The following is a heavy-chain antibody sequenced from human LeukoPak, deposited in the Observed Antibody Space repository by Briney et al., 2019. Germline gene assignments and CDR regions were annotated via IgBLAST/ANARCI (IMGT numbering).Heavy chain of an antibody. Sequence: GGSLRLSCTASGFSFSGHWMHWARQLPGKGLVWVSRISPTGSTTSYADSVKGRFTVSRDNAKNTLYLQVNNLRAEDAAVYYCARGPNSNWSGLDFWGQGTLLTVSS. V-gene: IGHV3-74*01. CDR1: GFSFSGHW. CDR3: ARGPNSNWSGLDF. D-gene: IGHD6-6*01. J-gene: IGHJ4*02. CDR2: ISPTGSTT.